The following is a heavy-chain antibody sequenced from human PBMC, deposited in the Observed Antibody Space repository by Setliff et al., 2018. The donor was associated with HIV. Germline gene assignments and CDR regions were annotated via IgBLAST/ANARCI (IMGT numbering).Heavy chain of an antibody. CDR3: ARLYEDSIVWDGFGAFDV. J-gene: IGHJ3*01. V-gene: IGHV4-39*02. CDR1: GGSISSSSYY. Sequence: PSETLSLTCSISGGSISSSSYYWGWIRQPPGKGLQWLGTIYYSGNTYYTPSLKSRVTMSVDTSKNHFSLKLRSVTAADTAVYYCARLYEDSIVWDGFGAFDVWGQGTMVTVSS. D-gene: IGHD6-19*01. CDR2: IYYSGNT.